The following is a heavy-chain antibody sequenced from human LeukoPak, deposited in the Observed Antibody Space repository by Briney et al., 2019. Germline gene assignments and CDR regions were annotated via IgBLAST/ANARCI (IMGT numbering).Heavy chain of an antibody. D-gene: IGHD3-10*01. J-gene: IGHJ3*02. CDR2: IYYSGST. CDR3: ARDRSPYYYGSGNAFDI. V-gene: IGHV4-59*01. Sequence: SETLSLTCTVSGGSISRYYRSWIRQPPGKGLEWIGYIYYSGSTNYNPSLKSRVTISVDTSKNQFSLKLSSVTAADTAVYYCARDRSPYYYGSGNAFDIWGQGTMVTVSS. CDR1: GGSISRYY.